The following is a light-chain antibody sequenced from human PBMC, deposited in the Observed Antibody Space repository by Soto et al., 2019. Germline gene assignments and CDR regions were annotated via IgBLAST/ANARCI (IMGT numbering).Light chain of an antibody. V-gene: IGKV3-20*01. CDR2: GAS. CDR1: QIVRSTY. CDR3: QQFSSYPLT. J-gene: IGKJ4*01. Sequence: EVVLTQSPGTLSLSPGEGATLSCRASQIVRSTYLAWFQQKPGQAPRLLIYGASTRATGIPDRFSGSGSGTDFTLTISRLEPEDFAVYYCQQFSSYPLTFGGGTKV.